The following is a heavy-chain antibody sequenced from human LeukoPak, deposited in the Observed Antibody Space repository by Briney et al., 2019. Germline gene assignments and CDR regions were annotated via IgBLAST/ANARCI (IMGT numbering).Heavy chain of an antibody. Sequence: TGRSLRLSCAASGFTFSSYAMHWVRQAPGKGLEWVAVISYDGSNKYYADSVKGRFTISRDKSKNTLYLQMNSLRSEDTAVYYCAKVGRASGSTDHWGQGTLVTVSS. J-gene: IGHJ5*02. CDR1: GFTFSSYA. D-gene: IGHD3-10*01. CDR3: AKVGRASGSTDH. V-gene: IGHV3-30-3*01. CDR2: ISYDGSNK.